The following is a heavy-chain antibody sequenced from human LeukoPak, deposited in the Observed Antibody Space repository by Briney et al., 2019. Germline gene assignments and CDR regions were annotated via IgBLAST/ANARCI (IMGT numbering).Heavy chain of an antibody. D-gene: IGHD3-22*01. Sequence: GASVTVSCTASGYTFTIYYMHWVRQAPGQGLEWMGIINPSGGSTSYAQKFQGRVTMTRDTSTSTVYMELSSLRSEDTAVYYCARGRRITMIVVALDYWGQGTLVTVSS. J-gene: IGHJ4*02. V-gene: IGHV1-46*01. CDR3: ARGRRITMIVVALDY. CDR2: INPSGGST. CDR1: GYTFTIYY.